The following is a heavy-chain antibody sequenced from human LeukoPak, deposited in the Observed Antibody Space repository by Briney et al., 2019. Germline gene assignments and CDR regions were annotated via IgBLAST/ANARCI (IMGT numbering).Heavy chain of an antibody. Sequence: SQTLSLTCVVSGDSVSSKNGAWNWLRQSPSRGLEWLGSTYYRSKWYNDYAESMEGRMTISQDTSKNQYSLHLHSVTPDDTAVYYCARDFGTTGWHTFDYWGQGTLVTVSS. CDR2: TYYRSKWYN. D-gene: IGHD6-19*01. CDR3: ARDFGTTGWHTFDY. V-gene: IGHV6-1*01. J-gene: IGHJ4*02. CDR1: GDSVSSKNGA.